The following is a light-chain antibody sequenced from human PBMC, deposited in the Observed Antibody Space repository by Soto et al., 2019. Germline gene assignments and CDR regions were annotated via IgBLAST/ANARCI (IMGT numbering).Light chain of an antibody. Sequence: EIVLTQSPGTLSVSPGDIVTLSCRASQSVSSYLAWYQQKPGQAPRLLIYDASNRATGIPARFSGSGSGTDFTLTISSLEPEDFAVYYCQQRSNWPPAITFGQGTRLEIK. J-gene: IGKJ5*01. CDR1: QSVSSY. CDR2: DAS. V-gene: IGKV3-11*01. CDR3: QQRSNWPPAIT.